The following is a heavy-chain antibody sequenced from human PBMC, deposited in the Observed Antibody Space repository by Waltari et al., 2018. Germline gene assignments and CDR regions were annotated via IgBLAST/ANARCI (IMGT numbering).Heavy chain of an antibody. CDR3: ATVEYSSSSGASYFDY. J-gene: IGHJ4*02. D-gene: IGHD6-6*01. V-gene: IGHV4-39*07. Sequence: QLQLQESGPGLVKPSETLSLTCTVSGGSISSSSYYWGWIRQPPGKGLEWIGSIYYSGSTYYNPSLKIRVTISGDTSKNQFSRKLSSVTAADTAVYYCATVEYSSSSGASYFDYWGQGTLVTVSS. CDR1: GGSISSSSYY. CDR2: IYYSGST.